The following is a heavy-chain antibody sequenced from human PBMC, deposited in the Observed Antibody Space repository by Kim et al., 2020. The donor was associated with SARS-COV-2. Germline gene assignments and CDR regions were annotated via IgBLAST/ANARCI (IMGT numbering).Heavy chain of an antibody. D-gene: IGHD6-6*01. J-gene: IGHJ6*03. CDR3: ARGTGQLVRNYYYYYYMDV. CDR2: INHSGST. V-gene: IGHV4-34*01. CDR1: GGSFSGYY. Sequence: SETLSLTCAVYGGSFSGYYWSWIRQPPGKWLEWIGEINHSGSTNYNPSLKSRVTISVDTSKNQFSLKLSSVTAADTAVYYCARGTGQLVRNYYYYYYMDVWGKGTTVTVSS.